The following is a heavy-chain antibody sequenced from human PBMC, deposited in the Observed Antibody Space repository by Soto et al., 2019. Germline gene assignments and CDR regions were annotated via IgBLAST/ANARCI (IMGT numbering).Heavy chain of an antibody. CDR2: IYYSGST. CDR1: DGPISSGGYF. V-gene: IGHV4-31*03. CDR3: ARGGPGGATNRYRRFDP. D-gene: IGHD3-16*02. Sequence: QVQLQESGPRLVKPSQTLSLMCTVSDGPISSGGYFWSWVRQRPGKGLEYIGDIYYSGSTSYNPSLKSRISMSVDTSKNQFSLMLTSVTAADTALYYCARGGPGGATNRYRRFDPWGQGALVTVSS. J-gene: IGHJ5*02.